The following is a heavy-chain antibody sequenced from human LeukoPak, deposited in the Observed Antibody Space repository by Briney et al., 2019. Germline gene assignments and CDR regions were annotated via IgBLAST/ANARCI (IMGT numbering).Heavy chain of an antibody. V-gene: IGHV1-46*01. CDR1: GYTFTGYY. D-gene: IGHD1-26*01. CDR2: INPTGGST. J-gene: IGHJ5*02. Sequence: ASVKVSCKASGYTFTGYYMHWVRQAPGQGLEWMGLINPTGGSTGYAQKFQGRVTMTRNMSTSTDYMELSSLRSEDTAIYYCARDNSVGDNAWWFDPWGQGTLVTVSS. CDR3: ARDNSVGDNAWWFDP.